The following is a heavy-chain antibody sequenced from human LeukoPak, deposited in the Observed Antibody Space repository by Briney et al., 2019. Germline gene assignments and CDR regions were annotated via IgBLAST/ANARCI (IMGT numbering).Heavy chain of an antibody. D-gene: IGHD4-11*01. J-gene: IGHJ6*03. CDR2: ISNSGDTI. Sequence: GGSLRLSCAASGFTLNTYELNWVRQAPGKGLEWLAHISNSGDTIHYATSVEDRFTISRDNAKNSVYLQMNSLRVEDAALYYCARDATTTVGWVYMDVWGKGTAVTIS. V-gene: IGHV3-48*03. CDR3: ARDATTTVGWVYMDV. CDR1: GFTLNTYE.